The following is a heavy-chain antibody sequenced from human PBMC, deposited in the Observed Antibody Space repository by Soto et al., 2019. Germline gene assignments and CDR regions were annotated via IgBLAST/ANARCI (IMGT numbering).Heavy chain of an antibody. CDR3: ARGPYSRSWYRNYCYYYGMDV. J-gene: IGHJ6*02. CDR2: IYYSGST. Sequence: SETLSLTCPVSGGSVSSGSYYWSWIRQPPGKGLEWIGYIYYSGSTNYNPSLKSRVTISVDTSKNQFSLKLSSVTAADTAVYYCARGPYSRSWYRNYCYYYGMDVWGQGTTVTVYS. CDR1: GGSVSSGSYY. D-gene: IGHD6-13*01. V-gene: IGHV4-61*01.